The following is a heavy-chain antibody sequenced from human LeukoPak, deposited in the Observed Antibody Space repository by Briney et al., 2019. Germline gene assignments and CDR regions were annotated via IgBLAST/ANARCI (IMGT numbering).Heavy chain of an antibody. CDR2: IRSSSNII. Sequence: GGSLRLSCAASGFTFSSYSMNWVRQAPGKGLEWVSYIRSSSNIIYYADSVKGRFTISRDNTKNSLYLQMSSLRAEDTAVYYCARAQWLVPTSYYYYGMDVWGQGTTVTVSS. CDR1: GFTFSSYS. V-gene: IGHV3-48*04. J-gene: IGHJ6*02. CDR3: ARAQWLVPTSYYYYGMDV. D-gene: IGHD6-19*01.